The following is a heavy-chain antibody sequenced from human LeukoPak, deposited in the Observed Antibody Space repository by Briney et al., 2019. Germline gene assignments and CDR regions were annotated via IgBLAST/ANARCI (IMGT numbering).Heavy chain of an antibody. J-gene: IGHJ4*02. Sequence: GGSLRLSCAASGFTFSTSVMSWVRQAPGKGLEWVSGISGSGGSTYYADSVKGRFTISRDNSKNTLYLQMNSLTDEDTAVYYCAKKWGVGTTTLDYFDYWGQGTLVTVSS. V-gene: IGHV3-23*01. D-gene: IGHD1-7*01. CDR1: GFTFSTSV. CDR3: AKKWGVGTTTLDYFDY. CDR2: ISGSGGST.